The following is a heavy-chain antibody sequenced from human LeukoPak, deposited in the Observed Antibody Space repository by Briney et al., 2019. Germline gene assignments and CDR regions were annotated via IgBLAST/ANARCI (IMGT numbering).Heavy chain of an antibody. Sequence: ASVKVSCKASGGTFSRFTISWVRQAPGQGFEWMGGITPIFGTANFAQKFQGRVSITADESTSTAYMELSSLRSEDTAVYYCARGLRSGSYQPWFDPWGQGTLVTVSS. J-gene: IGHJ5*02. CDR2: ITPIFGTA. D-gene: IGHD1-26*01. V-gene: IGHV1-69*13. CDR3: ARGLRSGSYQPWFDP. CDR1: GGTFSRFT.